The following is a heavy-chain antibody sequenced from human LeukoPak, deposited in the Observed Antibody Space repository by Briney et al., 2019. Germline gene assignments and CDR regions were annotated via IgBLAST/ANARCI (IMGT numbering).Heavy chain of an antibody. CDR2: ISYDGSNK. D-gene: IGHD3-10*01. Sequence: PGGSLRLSCAASGFTFSSYGMHWVRQAPGKGLEWVAVISYDGSNKYYADSVKGRFTISRDNSKNTLYLQMNSLRAEDTAVYYCAKAEGSYYNSGSYSPFDFWGQGTLVTVSS. J-gene: IGHJ4*02. V-gene: IGHV3-30*18. CDR1: GFTFSSYG. CDR3: AKAEGSYYNSGSYSPFDF.